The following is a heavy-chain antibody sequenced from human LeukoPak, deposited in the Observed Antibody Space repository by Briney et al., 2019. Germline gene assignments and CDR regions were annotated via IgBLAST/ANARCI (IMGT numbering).Heavy chain of an antibody. Sequence: GSSVKFSCKASGGTFSSYAISWVRQAPGQGLEWMGGIIPIFGTANYAQKFQGRVTITADESTSTAYMELSSLRSEDTAVYYCARCRDSRGSSPIWFGELEYYFDYWGQGTLVTVSS. D-gene: IGHD3-10*01. V-gene: IGHV1-69*01. CDR1: GGTFSSYA. CDR3: ARCRDSRGSSPIWFGELEYYFDY. CDR2: IIPIFGTA. J-gene: IGHJ4*02.